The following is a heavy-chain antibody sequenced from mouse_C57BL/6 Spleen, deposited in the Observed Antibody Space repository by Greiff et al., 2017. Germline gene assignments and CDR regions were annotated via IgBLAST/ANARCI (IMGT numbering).Heavy chain of an antibody. CDR3: AREGALGRSLDY. D-gene: IGHD4-1*01. CDR1: GFTFSDYG. Sequence: EVKLVESGGGLVKPGGSLKLSCAASGFTFSDYGMHWVRQAPEKGLEWVAYISSGSSTIYYADTVKGRFTISRDNAKNTLFLQMTSLRSEDTAMYYCAREGALGRSLDYWGQGTTLTVSS. CDR2: ISSGSSTI. V-gene: IGHV5-17*01. J-gene: IGHJ2*01.